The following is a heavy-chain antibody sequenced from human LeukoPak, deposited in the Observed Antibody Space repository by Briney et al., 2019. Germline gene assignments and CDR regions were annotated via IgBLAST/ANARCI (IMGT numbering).Heavy chain of an antibody. CDR3: ARDEPTYYYDSSGYAYFDY. J-gene: IGHJ4*02. V-gene: IGHV1-69*05. D-gene: IGHD3-22*01. CDR2: IIPIFGTA. CDR1: GGTFSSYA. Sequence: SVKVSCXASGGTFSSYAISWVRQAPGQGLEWMGRIIPIFGTANYAQKFQGRVTITTDESTSTAYMELSSLRSEDTAVYYCARDEPTYYYDSSGYAYFDYWGQGTLVTVSS.